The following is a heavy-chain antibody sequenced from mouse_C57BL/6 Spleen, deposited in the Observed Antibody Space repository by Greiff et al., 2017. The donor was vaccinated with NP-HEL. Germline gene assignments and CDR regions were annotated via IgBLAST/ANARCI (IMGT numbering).Heavy chain of an antibody. Sequence: VQLKESGPELVKPGASVKIPCKASGYTFTDYNMDWVKQSHGKSLEWIGDINPNNGGTIYNQKFKGKATLTVDKSSSTAYMELRSLTSEDTAVYYCARRRYYKGTYYAMDYWGQGTSVTVSS. V-gene: IGHV1-18*01. CDR2: INPNNGGT. D-gene: IGHD2-3*01. CDR3: ARRRYYKGTYYAMDY. CDR1: GYTFTDYN. J-gene: IGHJ4*01.